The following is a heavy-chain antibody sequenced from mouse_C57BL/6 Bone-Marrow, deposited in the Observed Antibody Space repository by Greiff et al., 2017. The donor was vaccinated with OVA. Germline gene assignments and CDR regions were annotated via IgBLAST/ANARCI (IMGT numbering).Heavy chain of an antibody. V-gene: IGHV2-6-1*01. CDR3: ARHESNYVFYAMDY. Sequence: QVQLKESGPGLVAPSQSLSITCTVSGFSLTSYGVHWVRQPPGKGLEWLVVIWSDGSTTYNSALKSRLSISKDNSKSQVFLKMNSLQTDDTAMYYCARHESNYVFYAMDYWGQGTSVTVSS. J-gene: IGHJ4*01. CDR2: IWSDGST. D-gene: IGHD2-5*01. CDR1: GFSLTSYG.